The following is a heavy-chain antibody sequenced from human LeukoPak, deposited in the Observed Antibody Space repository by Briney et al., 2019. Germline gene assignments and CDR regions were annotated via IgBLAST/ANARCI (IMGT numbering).Heavy chain of an antibody. J-gene: IGHJ4*02. V-gene: IGHV4-34*01. D-gene: IGHD3-10*01. Sequence: SETLSLTCAVYGGSFSGYYWSWIRQPPGKGLEWIGEINHSGSTNYNPSLKGRVTISVGTSKNQFSLKLSSVTAADTAVYYCARASMVRGVIGYWGQGTLVTVSS. CDR2: INHSGST. CDR1: GGSFSGYY. CDR3: ARASMVRGVIGY.